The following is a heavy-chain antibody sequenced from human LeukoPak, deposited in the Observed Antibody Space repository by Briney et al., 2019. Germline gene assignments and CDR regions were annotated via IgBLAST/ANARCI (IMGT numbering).Heavy chain of an antibody. Sequence: PGGSLRLSCAASGFTFSRYDMHWVRQTTRKGLEWVSAIVTAGDTYYPDSVKGRFTISRGNSENIVYLQMNNLRAEDTAVYYCAGRVTGYSSGYVYWGQGTLVTVSS. V-gene: IGHV3-13*01. D-gene: IGHD5-18*01. CDR2: IVTAGDT. CDR1: GFTFSRYD. CDR3: AGRVTGYSSGYVY. J-gene: IGHJ4*02.